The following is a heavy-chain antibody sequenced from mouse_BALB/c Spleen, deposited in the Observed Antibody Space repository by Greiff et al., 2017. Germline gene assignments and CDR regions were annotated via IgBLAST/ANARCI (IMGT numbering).Heavy chain of an antibody. D-gene: IGHD2-3*01. CDR2: IYPGGGYT. CDR1: GYTFTNYW. Sequence: QVHVKQSGAELVRPGTSVKISCKASGYTFTNYWLGWVKQRPGHGLEWIGDIYPGGGYTNYNEKFKGKATLTADTSSSTAYMQLSSLTSEDSAVYFCARVDGYYSYAMDYWGQGTSVTVSS. V-gene: IGHV1-63*02. CDR3: ARVDGYYSYAMDY. J-gene: IGHJ4*01.